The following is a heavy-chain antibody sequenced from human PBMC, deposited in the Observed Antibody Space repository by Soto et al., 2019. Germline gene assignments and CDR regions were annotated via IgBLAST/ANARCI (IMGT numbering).Heavy chain of an antibody. J-gene: IGHJ5*02. CDR2: IFYTGST. Sequence: QVHLQESGPGLVKPSQTLSLTCTVSGGFVNSVNNYWSWIRQPPGKGLEWLGYIFYTGSTYYNPSLRSRITITRGTAKDPFSLKPTSVTGAETAVYFWARGPFSDFWVADPPVGWFDPWGQGTLVTVSS. D-gene: IGHD3-3*01. CDR3: ARGPFSDFWVADPPVGWFDP. V-gene: IGHV4-30-4*01. CDR1: GGFVNSVNNY.